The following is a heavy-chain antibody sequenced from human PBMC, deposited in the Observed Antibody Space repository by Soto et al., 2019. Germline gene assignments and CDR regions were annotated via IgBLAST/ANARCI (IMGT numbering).Heavy chain of an antibody. D-gene: IGHD6-6*01. V-gene: IGHV4-31*03. CDR1: SGSMNSGGYY. CDR2: IYSNGDT. J-gene: IGHJ6*02. Sequence: SETLSLTCSVSSGSMNSGGYYWSWIRQHPGKGLEWIGYIYSNGDTYYNPSLKSRVTISVDTSRNHFSLNLTSVTAADTAVYYCARRGGNSSGYYYYAMDVWGQGTTVTVSS. CDR3: ARRGGNSSGYYYYAMDV.